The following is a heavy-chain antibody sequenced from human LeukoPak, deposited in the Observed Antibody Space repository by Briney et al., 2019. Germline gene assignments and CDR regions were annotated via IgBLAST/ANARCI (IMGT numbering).Heavy chain of an antibody. D-gene: IGHD2-2*01. CDR1: GFTFSSYA. V-gene: IGHV3-23*01. CDR3: AKVGCSSTSCFRGIDY. Sequence: GRSLRLSCAASGFTFSSYAMSWVRQAPGKGLECVSAISGSGGSTYYADSVKGRFTISRDNSKNTLYLQMNSLRAEETAVYYCAKVGCSSTSCFRGIDYWGQGTLVTVSS. J-gene: IGHJ4*02. CDR2: ISGSGGST.